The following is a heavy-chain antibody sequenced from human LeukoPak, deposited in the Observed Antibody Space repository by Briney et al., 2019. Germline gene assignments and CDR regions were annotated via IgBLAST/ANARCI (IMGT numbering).Heavy chain of an antibody. V-gene: IGHV3-30*04. CDR2: ISYDGSNK. CDR3: ARGPPERHCGGDFYWYFDL. D-gene: IGHD2-21*02. J-gene: IGHJ2*01. Sequence: GGSLRLSCAASGFTFRTYAMHWVRQAPGKGLKWVAVISYDGSNKYYADSVKGRFTISRDNSKNTLYLQMNSLRTEDTAVYYCARGPPERHCGGDFYWYFDLWGHGTLVTVSS. CDR1: GFTFRTYA.